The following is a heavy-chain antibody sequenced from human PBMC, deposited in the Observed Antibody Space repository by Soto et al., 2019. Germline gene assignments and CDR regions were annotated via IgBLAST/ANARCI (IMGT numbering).Heavy chain of an antibody. CDR3: ARLYTNNLPLY. J-gene: IGHJ4*02. D-gene: IGHD1-20*01. CDR1: GYSFCNYW. CDR2: IYPGDSAT. V-gene: IGHV5-51*01. Sequence: PGESLKISCRGSGYSFCNYWIGWVRQMPGKGLEWMGIIYPGDSATTYSPSWQGQVTFSADKSIDTAYLQWTSLKASDTAIYYCARLYTNNLPLYWGQGTQVTVSS.